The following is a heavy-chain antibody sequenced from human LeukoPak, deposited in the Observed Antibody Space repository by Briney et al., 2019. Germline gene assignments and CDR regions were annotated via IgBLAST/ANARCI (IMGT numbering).Heavy chain of an antibody. CDR1: GFTFSSYA. D-gene: IGHD6-13*01. CDR2: ISYDGSNK. J-gene: IGHJ4*02. Sequence: GGSLRLSCAASGFTFSSYAMHWVRQAPGKGLEWVAVISYDGSNKYYADSVKGRFTISRDNSKNTLYLQMNSLRAEDTAVYYCARASSGHSSSWLDYWGQGTLVTVSS. CDR3: ARASSGHSSSWLDY. V-gene: IGHV3-30-3*01.